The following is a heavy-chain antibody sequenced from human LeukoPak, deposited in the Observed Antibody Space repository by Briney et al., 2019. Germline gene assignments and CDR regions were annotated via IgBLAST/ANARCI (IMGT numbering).Heavy chain of an antibody. V-gene: IGHV4-59*08. CDR1: GGSISIYY. CDR3: ARGGLLRFLEWLPEN. CDR2: IYDSGST. J-gene: IGHJ4*02. Sequence: SETLSLTCTVSGGSISIYYWSWIRQPPGKGLEWIGYIYDSGSTNYNPSLKSRVTISVDTSKNQFSLKLSSVTAADTAVYYCARGGLLRFLEWLPENWGQGTLVTVSS. D-gene: IGHD3-3*01.